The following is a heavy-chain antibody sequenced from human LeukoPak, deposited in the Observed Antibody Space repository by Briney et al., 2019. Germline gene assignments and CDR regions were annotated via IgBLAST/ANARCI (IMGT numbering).Heavy chain of an antibody. D-gene: IGHD1-26*01. Sequence: SETLSLTCAVSGGSISSGGYSWSWIRQPPGKGLEWIGYIYHGGSTYYNPSLKSRVTISVDRSKNQFSRKLSSVTAADTAVYYCARAVRGGSYFHYFDYWGQGTLVTVSS. CDR1: GGSISSGGYS. CDR3: ARAVRGGSYFHYFDY. CDR2: IYHGGST. J-gene: IGHJ4*02. V-gene: IGHV4-30-2*01.